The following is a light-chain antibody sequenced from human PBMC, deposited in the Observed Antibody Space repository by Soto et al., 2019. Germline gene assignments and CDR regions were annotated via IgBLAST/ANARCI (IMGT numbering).Light chain of an antibody. V-gene: IGLV2-14*03. Sequence: QSVLTQPASVSGSPGQSITFSCTGTSSDVGSYDYVSWHQQHPGKAPKLIIYDVNNRPSGVPSRFSGSKSGNTASLIISGLQTEDEADYYCCAYSTSGTHVXGTGTKVTVL. CDR1: SSDVGSYDY. J-gene: IGLJ1*01. CDR2: DVN. CDR3: CAYSTSGTHV.